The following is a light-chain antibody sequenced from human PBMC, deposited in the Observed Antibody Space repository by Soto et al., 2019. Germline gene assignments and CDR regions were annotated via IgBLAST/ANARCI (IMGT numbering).Light chain of an antibody. CDR3: QQYGSSPRA. V-gene: IGKV3-20*01. CDR2: AAS. CDR1: QSVSSIY. J-gene: IGKJ1*01. Sequence: EIVLTQSPGTLSLSAGERATLSCRASQSVSSIYIAWYQQKPGQAPRLLIYAASSRATGIPDRFSGSASGTDFPLTITNLEPGDSAMYYCQQYGSSPRAFGQGTRVEIK.